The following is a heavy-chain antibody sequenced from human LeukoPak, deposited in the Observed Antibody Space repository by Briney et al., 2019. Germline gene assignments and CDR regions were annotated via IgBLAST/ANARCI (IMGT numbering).Heavy chain of an antibody. Sequence: KPSETLSLTGTVPAGSISSSSYYWRWSRQPPGKGLEWIGRNYYSGSTYYNPRGKRRVSISVDTSKTEVSLKLRSLAAADPAENYCATHTPYVFNPWGKGTMVTVSS. D-gene: IGHD2-15*01. CDR3: ATHTPYVFNP. CDR1: AGSISSSSYY. J-gene: IGHJ5*02. V-gene: IGHV4-39*01. CDR2: NYYSGST.